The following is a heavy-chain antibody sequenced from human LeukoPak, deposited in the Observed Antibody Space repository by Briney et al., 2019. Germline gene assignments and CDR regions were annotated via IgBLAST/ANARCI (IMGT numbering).Heavy chain of an antibody. CDR2: INLGGSAS. CDR3: AAWGLYNF. CDR1: GFRLSDYW. Sequence: GGSLRLSCAAAGFRLSDYWIDCVRQAPGKGLEWVANINLGGSASLYVDSVKGRFTISRGNAKNSLYLQMSSLKVEDTAVYYCAAWGLYNFWGQGTLVTVSS. V-gene: IGHV3-7*01. D-gene: IGHD7-27*01. J-gene: IGHJ4*02.